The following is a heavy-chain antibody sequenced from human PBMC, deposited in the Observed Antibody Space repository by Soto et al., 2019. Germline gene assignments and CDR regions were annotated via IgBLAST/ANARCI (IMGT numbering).Heavy chain of an antibody. CDR1: GGTFSSYT. V-gene: IGHV1-69*02. D-gene: IGHD2-21*02. CDR2: IIPIVGIA. Sequence: QVQLVQSGAEVKKPGSSVKVSCKASGGTFSSYTISWVRQAPGQGLEWMGRIIPIVGIANYAQKFEGRATITADKSMSTAYMGLSRLRSEDTAVYYCAGGAYCCGDCYNDYWGQGTLVTVSS. J-gene: IGHJ4*02. CDR3: AGGAYCCGDCYNDY.